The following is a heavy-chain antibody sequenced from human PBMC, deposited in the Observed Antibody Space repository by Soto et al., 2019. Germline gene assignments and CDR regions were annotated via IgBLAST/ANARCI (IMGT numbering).Heavy chain of an antibody. V-gene: IGHV3-30*02. CDR2: IWYDGSNK. J-gene: IGHJ4*02. CDR1: GFTFSSHG. D-gene: IGHD6-19*01. Sequence: GGSLRLSCAASGFTFSSHGMHWVRQAPGKGLEWVAVIWYDGSNKYYADSVKGRFTISRDSSKNTVSLEMTSLRAEDTAVYYCAKGGRQWLVTSDFNYWGQGALVTVSS. CDR3: AKGGRQWLVTSDFNY.